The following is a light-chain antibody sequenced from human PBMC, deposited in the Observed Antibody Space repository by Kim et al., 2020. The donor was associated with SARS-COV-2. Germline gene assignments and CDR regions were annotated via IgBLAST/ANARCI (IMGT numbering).Light chain of an antibody. J-gene: IGKJ4*01. Sequence: DIQLTQSPSFLSASVGDRVTITCRASQDITSYLAWYQKKPGKAPKLLIYAAVTLQSGVPSRFSGSGSGTELTLTISSLQPEDFATYYCQQLSSYPLTFGGGTRVEI. CDR3: QQLSSYPLT. V-gene: IGKV1-9*01. CDR2: AAV. CDR1: QDITSY.